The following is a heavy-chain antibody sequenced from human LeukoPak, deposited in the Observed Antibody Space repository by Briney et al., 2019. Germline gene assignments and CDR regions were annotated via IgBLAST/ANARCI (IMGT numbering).Heavy chain of an antibody. Sequence: PGWSLRLSCATSGFSFSSYAMSWVRQAPGKGLEWVSAIGTAGDTSYPGSVKGRFTISRENAKNPLYLQMNSLRAGDTAVYYCARAGPETTGEFDYWGQGTLVTVSS. V-gene: IGHV3-13*01. CDR2: IGTAGDT. CDR3: ARAGPETTGEFDY. D-gene: IGHD4-11*01. CDR1: GFSFSSYA. J-gene: IGHJ4*02.